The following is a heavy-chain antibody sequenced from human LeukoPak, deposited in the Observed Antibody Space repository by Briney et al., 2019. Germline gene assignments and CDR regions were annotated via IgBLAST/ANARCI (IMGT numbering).Heavy chain of an antibody. CDR3: AKVQGYCSSTSCYRPYYYYYGMDV. D-gene: IGHD2-2*02. V-gene: IGHV3-23*01. CDR1: GFTFSSYA. J-gene: IGHJ6*02. CDR2: ISGSGGST. Sequence: GGSLRLSCAASGFTFSSYAMSWVRQAPGKGLEWVSAISGSGGSTYYADSVKGRCTISRDNSKNTLYLQMNSLRAEDTAVYYCAKVQGYCSSTSCYRPYYYYYGMDVWGQGTTVTVSS.